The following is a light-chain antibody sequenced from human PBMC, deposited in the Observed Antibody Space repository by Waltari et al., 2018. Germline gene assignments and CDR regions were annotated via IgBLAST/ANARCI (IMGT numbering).Light chain of an antibody. CDR3: QQGNSFPIT. CDR1: QDLGNR. CDR2: GTS. V-gene: IGKV1-12*01. J-gene: IGKJ3*01. Sequence: DIQMTQSPSPVSASVGDRATITCRASQDLGNRLAWYQQKPGKAPNLLIYGTSSLQTGVPSRFSGSGSGTEFTLTISSLQPEDFGTYYCQQGNSFPITFGPGTKVEIK.